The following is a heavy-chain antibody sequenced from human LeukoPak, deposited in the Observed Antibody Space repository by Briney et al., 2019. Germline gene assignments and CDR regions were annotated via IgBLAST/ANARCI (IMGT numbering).Heavy chain of an antibody. J-gene: IGHJ6*03. CDR3: ATKYCSSTSCPSYYYYMDV. CDR2: MNPNSGNT. D-gene: IGHD2-2*01. CDR1: GYTFTSYD. Sequence: ASVKVSCKASGYTFTSYDINWVRQATGQGLEWMGWMNPNSGNTGYAQKFQGRVTMTRSTSISTAYMELSSLRSEDTAVYYCATKYCSSTSCPSYYYYMDVWGKGTTVTVSS. V-gene: IGHV1-8*01.